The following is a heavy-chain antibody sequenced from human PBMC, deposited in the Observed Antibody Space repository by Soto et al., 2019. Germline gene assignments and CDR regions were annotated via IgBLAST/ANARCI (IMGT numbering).Heavy chain of an antibody. CDR2: IYPGDSDT. D-gene: IGHD1-7*01. CDR1: GYSFTSYW. CDR3: ASLQRTTGSPYYFDY. V-gene: IGHV5-51*01. Sequence: GESRKISCKSSGYSFTSYWIGWVRQMPGKGLEWMGIIYPGDSDTRYSPSFQGQVTISADKSISTAYLQWSSLKASDTAMYYCASLQRTTGSPYYFDYWGQGTLVTVSS. J-gene: IGHJ4*02.